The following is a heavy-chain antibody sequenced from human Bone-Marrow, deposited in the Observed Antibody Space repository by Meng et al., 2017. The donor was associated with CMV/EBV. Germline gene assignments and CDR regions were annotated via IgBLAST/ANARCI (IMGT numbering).Heavy chain of an antibody. CDR1: GDSVRSGDYY. Sequence: SETLSLTCTVAGDSVRSGDYYWTWIRQPPGKGLEWIGNIHSSGSANYSPSLKSRVIMSVDKSKNLFSLKVRSVTASDTAVYYCAGDIPAYGMDVWGRGTTVTVSS. J-gene: IGHJ6*02. CDR2: IHSSGSA. D-gene: IGHD2-21*01. CDR3: AGDIPAYGMDV. V-gene: IGHV4-30-4*08.